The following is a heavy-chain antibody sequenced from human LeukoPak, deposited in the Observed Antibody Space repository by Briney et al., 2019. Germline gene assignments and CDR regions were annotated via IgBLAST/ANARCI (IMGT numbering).Heavy chain of an antibody. CDR2: INHSGST. CDR3: ARGPYTIYGDYVFINWFDP. CDR1: GGSFSGYY. Sequence: KSSETLSLTCAVYGGSFSGYYWSWIRQPPGKGLEWIGEINHSGSTNYNPSLKSRVTISVDTSKNQFSLKLSSVTAADTAVYYCARGPYTIYGDYVFINWFDPWGQGTLVTVSS. D-gene: IGHD4-17*01. J-gene: IGHJ5*02. V-gene: IGHV4-34*01.